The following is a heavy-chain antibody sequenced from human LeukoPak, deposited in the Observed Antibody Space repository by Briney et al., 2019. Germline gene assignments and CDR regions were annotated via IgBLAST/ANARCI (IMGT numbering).Heavy chain of an antibody. J-gene: IGHJ4*02. V-gene: IGHV3-7*01. D-gene: IGHD3-3*01. CDR3: ARAPREWLLGYHFEY. Sequence: GGSLRLSCAASGFTFSSYWMSWVRQAPGKGLEWVANIKHDGSEKYYVDSVKGRFAISRDDVKNSLYLQMNSLRVEDMAVYYCARAPREWLLGYHFEYWGQGTLVTVSS. CDR1: GFTFSSYW. CDR2: IKHDGSEK.